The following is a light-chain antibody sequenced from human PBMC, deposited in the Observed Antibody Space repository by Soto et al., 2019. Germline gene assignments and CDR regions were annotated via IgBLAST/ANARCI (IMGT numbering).Light chain of an antibody. CDR2: KAS. CDR3: QQYNSVSLLT. V-gene: IGKV1-5*03. CDR1: QTITTH. Sequence: DIQMTQSPSSLSASVGDRVTITCRASQTITTHVNWYQQKPGKAPKLLIYKASTLESGVPSRFSGSGSGTEFTLTISSLQPDDFATYYCQQYNSVSLLTFGGGTKVDIK. J-gene: IGKJ4*01.